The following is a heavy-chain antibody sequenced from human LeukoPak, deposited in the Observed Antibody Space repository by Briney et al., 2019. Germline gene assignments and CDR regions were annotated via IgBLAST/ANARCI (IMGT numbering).Heavy chain of an antibody. CDR3: ARDRYSSGWYYFDY. J-gene: IGHJ4*02. CDR2: LYYSGNT. D-gene: IGHD6-19*01. V-gene: IGHV4-59*01. CDR1: GGSITSYY. Sequence: SETLSLACSVSGGSITSYYWNWIRQPPGKGLEWIGYLYYSGNTNYNPSLKSRVTMSVDTSKNQFSLKLSSVTAADTAVYYCARDRYSSGWYYFDYWGQGTLVTVSS.